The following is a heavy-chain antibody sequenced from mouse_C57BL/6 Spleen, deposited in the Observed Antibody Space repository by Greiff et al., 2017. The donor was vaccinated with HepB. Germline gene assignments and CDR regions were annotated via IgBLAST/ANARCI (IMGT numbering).Heavy chain of an antibody. CDR2: ISSGGDYI. CDR3: TTDYGEKAWFAY. D-gene: IGHD1-1*01. Sequence: EVKLVESGEGLVKPGGSLKLSCAASGFTFSSYAMSWVRQTPEKRLEWVAYISSGGDYIYYADTVKGRFTISRDNARNTLYLQMSSLKSEDTAMYYCTTDYGEKAWFAYWGQGTLVTVSA. CDR1: GFTFSSYA. V-gene: IGHV5-9-1*02. J-gene: IGHJ3*01.